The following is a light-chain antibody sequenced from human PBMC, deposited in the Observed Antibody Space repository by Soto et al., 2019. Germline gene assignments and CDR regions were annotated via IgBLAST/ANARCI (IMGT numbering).Light chain of an antibody. CDR1: QSVSSSY. J-gene: IGKJ2*01. CDR3: LQYGSSLMYT. Sequence: EIVLTQSPGTLSLSPGERATLSCRASQSVSSSYLAWYQQKPGQAPRLLIYGASSRATGIPDRFSGSGSGTDVSLTIRSLEPEDFAVYYCLQYGSSLMYTFGQGTKLEIK. CDR2: GAS. V-gene: IGKV3-20*01.